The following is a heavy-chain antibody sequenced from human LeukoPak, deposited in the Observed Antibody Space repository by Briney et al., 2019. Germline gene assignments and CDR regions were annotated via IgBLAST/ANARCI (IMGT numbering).Heavy chain of an antibody. Sequence: GASVKVSCKASGYAFNVHGITWVRQAPGQGLEWMGWNSAYKGNTNYAAKFQGRVTMTTDTSTSTGYMELTSLRSDDTAVYYCARTLGGNYVEMATGVDLWGRGTLVIVSS. D-gene: IGHD5-24*01. CDR2: NSAYKGNT. V-gene: IGHV1-18*01. CDR3: ARTLGGNYVEMATGVDL. J-gene: IGHJ2*01. CDR1: GYAFNVHG.